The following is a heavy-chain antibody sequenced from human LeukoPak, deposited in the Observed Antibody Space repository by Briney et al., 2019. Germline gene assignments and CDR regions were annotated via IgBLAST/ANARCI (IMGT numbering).Heavy chain of an antibody. CDR2: ISSSSRYI. V-gene: IGHV3-21*01. Sequence: GGSLPHSRAASGFTYSSYSRNWVRQAPCKGLDGVSSISSSSRYIYYPDSVKGRFTIPRDNDKNSLYLKMNMLRAEDAGVYFCARGTSGAKGVYWGQGELVTVSS. D-gene: IGHD1-26*01. CDR1: GFTYSSYS. J-gene: IGHJ4*02. CDR3: ARGTSGAKGVY.